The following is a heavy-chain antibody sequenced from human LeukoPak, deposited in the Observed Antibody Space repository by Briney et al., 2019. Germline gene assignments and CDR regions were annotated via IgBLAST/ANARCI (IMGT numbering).Heavy chain of an antibody. CDR3: ARSYGYSYY. J-gene: IGHJ4*02. D-gene: IGHD2-15*01. V-gene: IGHV4-34*01. Sequence: PSETLSLTCAVYGGSFSGYYWSWIRQPPGKGLEWIGEINHSGSTNYNPSLKSRVTISVDTSKNQFSLKLSSVTAADTAVYYCARSYGYSYYWGPGTLVTVSS. CDR1: GGSFSGYY. CDR2: INHSGST.